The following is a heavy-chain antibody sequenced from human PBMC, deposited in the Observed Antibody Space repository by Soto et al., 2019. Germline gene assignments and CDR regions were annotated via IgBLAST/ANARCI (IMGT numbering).Heavy chain of an antibody. D-gene: IGHD6-13*01. CDR2: IYPSGST. J-gene: IGHJ4*02. CDR1: NGSISSGDYS. V-gene: IGHV4-30-2*01. CDR3: ARNLYSSSWSSFDS. Sequence: SETLSLTCAVSNGSISSGDYSWSWIRQPPGKGLEWIGFIYPSGSTYYSPSLNSRVTISVDRSKNQFSLKLTSVTAADTAVYYCARNLYSSSWSSFDSWGQGTLVTVSS.